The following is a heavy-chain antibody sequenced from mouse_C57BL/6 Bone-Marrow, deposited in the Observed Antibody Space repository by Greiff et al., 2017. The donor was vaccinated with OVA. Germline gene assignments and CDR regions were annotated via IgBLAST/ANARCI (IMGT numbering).Heavy chain of an antibody. CDR3: ARRDGYYVAY. CDR2: IHPNSGST. J-gene: IGHJ2*01. D-gene: IGHD2-3*01. CDR1: GYTFTSYW. V-gene: IGHV1-64*01. Sequence: QVQLQQPGAELVKPGASVKLSCKASGYTFTSYWMHWVKQRPGQGLEWIGMIHPNSGSTNYNEKFKSKATLTVDKSSSTAYMQLSSLTSEDSAFYYCARRDGYYVAYWGQGTTLTVSS.